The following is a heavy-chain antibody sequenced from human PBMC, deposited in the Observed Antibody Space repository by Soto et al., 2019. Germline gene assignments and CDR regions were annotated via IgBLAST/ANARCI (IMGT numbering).Heavy chain of an antibody. CDR2: INTGNGNT. Sequence: QVQLVQSGAEVKKPGASVKVSCKASGYIFTSYSMHWVRQAPGQRLEWMGWINTGNGNTKYSQKFQGRVTITRDTSASTAYMELTSLRSEDTGVYFCARGWSSGWIKPDAYYFDYWGQGTLVTVSS. V-gene: IGHV1-3*04. CDR1: GYIFTSYS. J-gene: IGHJ4*02. CDR3: ARGWSSGWIKPDAYYFDY. D-gene: IGHD6-19*01.